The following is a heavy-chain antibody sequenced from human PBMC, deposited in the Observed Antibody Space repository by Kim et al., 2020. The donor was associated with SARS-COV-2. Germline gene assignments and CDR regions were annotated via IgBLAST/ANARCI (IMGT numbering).Heavy chain of an antibody. CDR1: GYTFTGYY. D-gene: IGHD2-15*01. Sequence: ASVKVSCKASGYTFTGYYMHWVRQAPGQGLEWMGWINPNSGGTNYAQKFQGRVTMTRDTSISTAYMELSRLRSDDTAGYYCARDLMGDIVVVVANWFDPWGQGTLVTVSS. CDR3: ARDLMGDIVVVVANWFDP. J-gene: IGHJ5*02. V-gene: IGHV1-2*02. CDR2: INPNSGGT.